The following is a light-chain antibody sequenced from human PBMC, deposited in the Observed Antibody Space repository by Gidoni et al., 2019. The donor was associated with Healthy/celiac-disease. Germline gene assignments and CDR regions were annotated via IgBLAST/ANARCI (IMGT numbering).Light chain of an antibody. CDR1: QSVSSY. CDR2: DAS. V-gene: IGKV3-11*01. J-gene: IGKJ3*01. Sequence: EIVLTQSPATLSLSPGERATLSCRAGQSVSSYLAWYQQKPGQAPRLLIYDASNRATGIPARFSGSGSGTDFTLTISSLEPEDFAVYYCQQRSNWPPLTFXPXTKVDIK. CDR3: QQRSNWPPLT.